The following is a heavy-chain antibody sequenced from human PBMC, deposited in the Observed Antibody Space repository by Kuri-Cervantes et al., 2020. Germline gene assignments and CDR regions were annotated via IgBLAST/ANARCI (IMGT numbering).Heavy chain of an antibody. CDR1: GGSISSYY. CDR3: ARVQRGSSWYYFDY. J-gene: IGHJ4*02. Sequence: SETLSLTCTVSGGSISSYYWSWIRQPPGKGLEWIGYIYYSGSTNYNPSLKSRVTISVDTSKNQFSLKLSSVTAADTAVYYCARVQRGSSWYYFDYWGQGTLVTVSS. V-gene: IGHV4-59*01. D-gene: IGHD6-13*01. CDR2: IYYSGST.